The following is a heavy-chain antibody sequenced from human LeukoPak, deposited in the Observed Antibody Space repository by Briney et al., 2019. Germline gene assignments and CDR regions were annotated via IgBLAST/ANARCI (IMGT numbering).Heavy chain of an antibody. CDR3: ARDSGDGYNSVNDY. CDR1: GGSISSYY. D-gene: IGHD5-24*01. Sequence: SETLSLTCTVSGGSISSYYWSWLRQPGGRGLEWIGRIYTSGSTNYNPSLKSRVTMSVDTSKNQFSLKLSSVTAADTAVYYCARDSGDGYNSVNDYWGQGTLVTVSS. J-gene: IGHJ4*02. CDR2: IYTSGST. V-gene: IGHV4-4*07.